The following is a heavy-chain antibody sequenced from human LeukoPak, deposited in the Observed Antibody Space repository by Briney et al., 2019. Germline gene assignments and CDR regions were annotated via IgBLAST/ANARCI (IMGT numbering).Heavy chain of an antibody. CDR2: ISRNSRYI. CDR1: GFSFSTYS. CDR3: ARVAEAAAFDS. Sequence: GGSLRLSCAASGFSFSTYSMNWVRQAPGKGLEWVSSISRNSRYIYYADSMRGRFTISRDDAKNSLYLQMNSLKPEDTAVYYCARVAEAAAFDSWGQGTLVTVSS. J-gene: IGHJ4*02. V-gene: IGHV3-21*06. D-gene: IGHD6-13*01.